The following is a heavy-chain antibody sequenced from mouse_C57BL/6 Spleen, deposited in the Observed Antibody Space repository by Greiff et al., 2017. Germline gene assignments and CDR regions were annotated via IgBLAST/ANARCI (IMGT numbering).Heavy chain of an antibody. CDR1: GYAFSSYW. D-gene: IGHD1-1*01. V-gene: IGHV1-80*01. CDR3: AREEGHYYGSSSWFAY. CDR2: IYPGDGDT. Sequence: QVQLKESGAELVKPGASVKISCKASGYAFSSYWMNWVKQRPGKGLEWIGQIYPGDGDTNYNGTFKGKATLTADKSSSTAYMQLSSLTSEDSAVYFCAREEGHYYGSSSWFAYWGQGTLVTVSA. J-gene: IGHJ3*01.